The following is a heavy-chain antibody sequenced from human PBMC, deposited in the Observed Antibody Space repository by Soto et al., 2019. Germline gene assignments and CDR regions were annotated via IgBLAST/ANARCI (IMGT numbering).Heavy chain of an antibody. Sequence: QLVQSGAEVKKPGASMKVSCQASGYSFDSFGISWVRQAPGQGLEWMGRVNAHNHITKYAQKFQDRVTITRDTSTSTDYLEVRSLRSDDTAVCYCARDLRVGANSDACDVWGQGTMVTVSS. CDR3: ARDLRVGANSDACDV. CDR1: GYSFDSFG. D-gene: IGHD1-26*01. CDR2: VNAHNHIT. J-gene: IGHJ3*01. V-gene: IGHV1-18*01.